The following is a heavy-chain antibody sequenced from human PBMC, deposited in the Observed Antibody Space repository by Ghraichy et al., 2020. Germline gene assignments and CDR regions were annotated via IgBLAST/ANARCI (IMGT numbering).Heavy chain of an antibody. CDR1: GFTFSDYY. CDR2: ISSSGITT. J-gene: IGHJ3*02. D-gene: IGHD1-26*01. CDR3: ARVYSGSWPHAFDI. V-gene: IGHV3-11*01. Sequence: GGSLRLSCAASGFTFSDYYMSWIRQAPGKGLEWLSYISSSGITTYYADSVKGRFTISRDNARNSLYLQMNSLRAEDTAVYYCARVYSGSWPHAFDIWGQGTMVTVS.